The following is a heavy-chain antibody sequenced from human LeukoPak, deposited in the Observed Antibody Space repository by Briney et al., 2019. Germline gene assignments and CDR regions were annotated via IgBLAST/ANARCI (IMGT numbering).Heavy chain of an antibody. Sequence: GGSLRLSCAASGFTFSSYSMNWVRQAPGKGLEWVSSISSSSYIYYADSVKGRFTISRDNAKNSLYLQMNSLRAEDTAVYYCARETEMANLDYWGQGTLVTVSS. V-gene: IGHV3-21*01. CDR1: GFTFSSYS. CDR3: ARETEMANLDY. CDR2: ISSSSYI. D-gene: IGHD5-24*01. J-gene: IGHJ4*02.